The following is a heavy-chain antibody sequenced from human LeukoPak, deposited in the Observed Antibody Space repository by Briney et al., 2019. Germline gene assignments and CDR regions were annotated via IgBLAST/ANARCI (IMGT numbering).Heavy chain of an antibody. V-gene: IGHV1-18*01. CDR3: ASSDSDIVATWGGNDYVWGSPFDY. D-gene: IGHD3-16*01. CDR1: GYTFTSYG. Sequence: GASVKVSCTASGYTFTSYGISWVRQAPGQGLEWMGWISAYNGNTNYAQKLQGRVTMTTDTSTSTAYVELRSLRSDDTAVYYCASSDSDIVATWGGNDYVWGSPFDYWGQGTLVTVSS. J-gene: IGHJ4*02. CDR2: ISAYNGNT.